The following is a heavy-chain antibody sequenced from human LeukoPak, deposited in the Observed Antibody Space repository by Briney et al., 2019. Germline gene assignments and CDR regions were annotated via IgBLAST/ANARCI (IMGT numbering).Heavy chain of an antibody. D-gene: IGHD4-17*01. CDR3: ARDPTPGDPPHY. V-gene: IGHV3-21*01. Sequence: GGSLRLSCAASGFTFSSYSMNRVRQAPGKGLEWVSSISSSSSYIYYADSVKGRFTISRDNAKNSLYLQMNSLRAEDTAVYYCARDPTPGDPPHYWGQGTLVTVSS. CDR1: GFTFSSYS. CDR2: ISSSSSYI. J-gene: IGHJ4*02.